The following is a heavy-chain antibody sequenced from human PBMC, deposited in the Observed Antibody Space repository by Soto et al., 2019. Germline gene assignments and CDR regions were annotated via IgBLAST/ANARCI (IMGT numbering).Heavy chain of an antibody. Sequence: GASVKVSCKASGYTFTNFGVTWVRRAPGQGLEWMGWISAYTDTPNYAQKFQGGVTMTIDTSTSTAYMDLRSLTSDDTAVYYCARVIPGVEAGFDPWGHVTLVTFSS. V-gene: IGHV1-18*01. CDR1: GYTFTNFG. CDR3: ARVIPGVEAGFDP. J-gene: IGHJ5*02. D-gene: IGHD2-2*01. CDR2: ISAYTDTP.